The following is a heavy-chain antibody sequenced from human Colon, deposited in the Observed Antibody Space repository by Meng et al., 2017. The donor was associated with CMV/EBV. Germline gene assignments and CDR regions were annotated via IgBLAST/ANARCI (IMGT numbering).Heavy chain of an antibody. J-gene: IGHJ3*01. CDR3: VRDGWGADVFDV. CDR1: GFTFSDYY. V-gene: IGHV3-7*01. D-gene: IGHD2-2*03. CDR2: IKQDGSKT. Sequence: GESLKISCAASGFTFSDYYMSWIRQAPGKGLEWVANIKQDGSKTIYADSVKGRFTISRDNANNTLYLQMNSLRAEDTARYYCVRDGWGADVFDVWGQGTMVTVSS.